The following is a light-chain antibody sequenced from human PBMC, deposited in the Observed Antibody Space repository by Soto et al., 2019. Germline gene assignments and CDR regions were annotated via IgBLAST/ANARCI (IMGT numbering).Light chain of an antibody. CDR3: QQYGSSPPNT. CDR2: GAS. V-gene: IGKV3-20*01. CDR1: QSVDIS. Sequence: TQSPSTLSATVGDRVTITCRASQSVDISLAWYQQKPGQAPRLLIYGASSRATGIPDRFSGSGSGTDFTLTISRLEPEDFAVYYCQQYGSSPPNTFGQGTRLEIK. J-gene: IGKJ5*01.